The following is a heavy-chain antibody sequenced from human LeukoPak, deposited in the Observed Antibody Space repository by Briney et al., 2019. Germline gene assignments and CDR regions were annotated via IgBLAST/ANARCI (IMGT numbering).Heavy chain of an antibody. J-gene: IGHJ4*02. CDR1: GGSISSSNYL. Sequence: PSETLSLTCTVSGGSISSSNYLWGWIRQPPGKGREWIVSSYDSGSAYDNPPFNSRLSIAVDTSKLQFSLPLSSVTAADTAMYYCATQGDSCSGGSCYASTIDYWGQGTLVTVSS. D-gene: IGHD2-15*01. V-gene: IGHV4-39*01. CDR3: ATQGDSCSGGSCYASTIDY. CDR2: SYDSGSA.